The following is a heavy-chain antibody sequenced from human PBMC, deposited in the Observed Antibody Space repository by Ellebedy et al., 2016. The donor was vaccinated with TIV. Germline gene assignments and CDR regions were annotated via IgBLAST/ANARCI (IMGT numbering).Heavy chain of an antibody. V-gene: IGHV3-30*06. J-gene: IGHJ4*02. CDR1: GFTFSSFG. CDR2: ISYDGSNK. CDR3: ARDEGWFGEDIFDY. Sequence: PGGSLRLSCAASGFTFSSFGMHWVRQAPGKGLEWVAVISYDGSNKYYADSVKGRFTISRGNSKNTLYLQMNSLRAEDTAVYYCARDEGWFGEDIFDYWGQGTLVTVSS. D-gene: IGHD3-10*01.